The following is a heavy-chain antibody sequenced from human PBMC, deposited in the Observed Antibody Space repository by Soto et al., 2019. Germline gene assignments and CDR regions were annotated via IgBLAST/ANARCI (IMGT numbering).Heavy chain of an antibody. CDR2: ISGSGSSA. Sequence: EVQLLESGGGLVQPGGSLRLSCAASGFTFSTYAMTWVRQAPGKGLEWVSGISGSGSSANYADSVKGRFTISRDNSKNTLYLQMNSLRAEDTALYYCATSRHSFTPFFDYWGQGTLVSVSS. CDR1: GFTFSTYA. CDR3: ATSRHSFTPFFDY. J-gene: IGHJ4*02. V-gene: IGHV3-23*01.